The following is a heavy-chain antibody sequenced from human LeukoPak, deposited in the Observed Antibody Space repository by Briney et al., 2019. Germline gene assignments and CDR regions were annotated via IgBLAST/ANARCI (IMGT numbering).Heavy chain of an antibody. Sequence: PGGSLRLSCAASGFTFSDYYMSWIRQPPGKGLEWVSYISGSTTYTNYADSVRGRFTISRDNSKNSLYLQMNSVRAEDTAVYYCARDQHSSTWYRGAFDVWGQGTMVSVSS. CDR2: ISGSTTYT. CDR3: ARDQHSSTWYRGAFDV. J-gene: IGHJ3*01. D-gene: IGHD6-13*01. V-gene: IGHV3-11*05. CDR1: GFTFSDYY.